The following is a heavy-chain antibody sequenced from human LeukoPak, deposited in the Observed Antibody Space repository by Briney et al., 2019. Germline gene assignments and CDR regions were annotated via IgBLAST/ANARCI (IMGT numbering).Heavy chain of an antibody. CDR3: ARVVALADY. CDR1: GGTFSSYS. V-gene: IGHV3-48*01. Sequence: GASVKVSCKASGGTFSSYSMNWVRQAPGKGLEWVSSISSSSSTIYYADSVKGRFTISRDNAKNSLYLQMNSLRAEDTAVYYCARVVALADYWGQGTLVTVSS. D-gene: IGHD2-15*01. CDR2: ISSSSSTI. J-gene: IGHJ4*02.